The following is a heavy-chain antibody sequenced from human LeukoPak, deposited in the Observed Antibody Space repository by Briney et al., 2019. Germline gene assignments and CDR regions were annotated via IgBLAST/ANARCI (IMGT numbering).Heavy chain of an antibody. Sequence: SETLSLTCSVSGYSISSAYYWGWIRQPPGKGLEWIGTMYHSGSTNYNPSLKSRVTISVDTSKNQFSLKLSSVTAADTAVYYCARVRYDYVWGSSDYFDYWGQGTLVTVSS. J-gene: IGHJ4*02. CDR1: GYSISSAYY. CDR3: ARVRYDYVWGSSDYFDY. V-gene: IGHV4-38-2*02. CDR2: MYHSGST. D-gene: IGHD3-16*01.